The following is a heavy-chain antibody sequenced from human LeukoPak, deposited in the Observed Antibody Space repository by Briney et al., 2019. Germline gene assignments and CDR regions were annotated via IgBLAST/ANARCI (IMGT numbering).Heavy chain of an antibody. V-gene: IGHV3-23*01. CDR1: GFTFSSYA. CDR3: AKDPGYCSSGSCYSGYFDY. Sequence: GGSLILSCAASGFTFSSYAMSWVRQAPGKGLEWVSAISGSGGSTYYADSVKGRFTISRDNSKNALYLQMNSLRAEDTAVYYCAKDPGYCSSGSCYSGYFDYWGQGTLVTVSS. J-gene: IGHJ4*02. CDR2: ISGSGGST. D-gene: IGHD2-15*01.